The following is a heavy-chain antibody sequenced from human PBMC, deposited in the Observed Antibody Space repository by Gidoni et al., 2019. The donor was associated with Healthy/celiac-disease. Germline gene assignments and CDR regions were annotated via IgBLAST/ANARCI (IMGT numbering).Heavy chain of an antibody. J-gene: IGHJ5*02. Sequence: QVQLVESGGGVVPPGRSLRLSCAASGFTFSSYGMHWVRQAPGKGLEWVAVIWYDGSNKYYADSVKGRFTISRDNSKNTLYLQMNSLRAEDTAVYYCARDTGYYYDSSGPDPWGQGTLVTVSS. CDR1: GFTFSSYG. D-gene: IGHD3-22*01. V-gene: IGHV3-33*01. CDR2: IWYDGSNK. CDR3: ARDTGYYYDSSGPDP.